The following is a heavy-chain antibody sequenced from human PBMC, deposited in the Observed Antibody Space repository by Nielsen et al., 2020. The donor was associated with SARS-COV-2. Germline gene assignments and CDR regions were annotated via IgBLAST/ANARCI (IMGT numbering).Heavy chain of an antibody. CDR2: IIPILGIA. J-gene: IGHJ4*02. Sequence: SVKVSCKASGGTFSSYAISWVRQAPGQGLEWMGRIIPILGIANYAQKFQGRVTITADKSTSTAYMELSSLRSEDTAVYYCARATVNTGYEIIDFWGQGTLVTVSS. CDR1: GGTFSSYA. V-gene: IGHV1-69*04. CDR3: ARATVNTGYEIIDF. D-gene: IGHD5-12*01.